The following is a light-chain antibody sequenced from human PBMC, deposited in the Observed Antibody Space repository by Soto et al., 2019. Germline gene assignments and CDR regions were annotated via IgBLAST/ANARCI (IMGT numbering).Light chain of an antibody. Sequence: QSVLTQPPSVSGAPGQRVTISCTGTSSNIGAGYDVHWYQQLPGRAPKLVIYGNSNRPSGVPDRFSGSKSGTSASLAITGLQAEDEADYYCQSYDSSLSVLYVFGTGTKLTVL. CDR3: QSYDSSLSVLYV. V-gene: IGLV1-40*01. CDR1: SSNIGAGYD. J-gene: IGLJ1*01. CDR2: GNS.